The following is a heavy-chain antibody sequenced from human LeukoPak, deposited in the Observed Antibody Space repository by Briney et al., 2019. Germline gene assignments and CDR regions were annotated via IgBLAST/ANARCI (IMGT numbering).Heavy chain of an antibody. V-gene: IGHV4-39*01. J-gene: IGHJ4*02. CDR3: AGPGFGSGSYYRD. D-gene: IGHD3-10*01. Sequence: PSETLSLTCAVSGGSISSSYYYWGWIRQPPGKGLEWIGSIYYGGDTYYNPSLKSRVTISVDTSKNQFSLKLSSVTAADTAVYYCAGPGFGSGSYYRDWGQGTLVTVSS. CDR1: GGSISSSYYY. CDR2: IYYGGDT.